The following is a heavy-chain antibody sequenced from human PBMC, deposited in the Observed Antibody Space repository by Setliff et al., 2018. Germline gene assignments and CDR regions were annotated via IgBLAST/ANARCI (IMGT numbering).Heavy chain of an antibody. J-gene: IGHJ4*02. CDR2: VDHSGNA. CDR3: ARRDPTGYYGYSFDF. D-gene: IGHD3-9*01. CDR1: GDSIRRSTYY. V-gene: IGHV4-39*01. Sequence: SETLSLTCTVSGDSIRRSTYYWGWIRQSPGKGLDWIATVDHSGNAFYNPSLKSRVIISVDTSKNQVSLRLTSVSAADTAVYFCARRDPTGYYGYSFDFRGQGTLVTVSS.